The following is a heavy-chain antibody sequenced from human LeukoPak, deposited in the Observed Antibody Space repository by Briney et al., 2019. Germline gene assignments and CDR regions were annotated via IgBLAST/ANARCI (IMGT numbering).Heavy chain of an antibody. CDR3: ARGLRRDAFDI. CDR2: IIPIFGTT. V-gene: IGHV1-69*06. D-gene: IGHD4-17*01. CDR1: GGTFNSYA. Sequence: GASVKVSCKASGGTFNSYAISWVRQAPGQGLEWMGGIIPIFGTTNYARKFRGRVTLTADKSTRTAYMELSSLRSEDTAVYYCARGLRRDAFDIWGQGTMVTVSS. J-gene: IGHJ3*02.